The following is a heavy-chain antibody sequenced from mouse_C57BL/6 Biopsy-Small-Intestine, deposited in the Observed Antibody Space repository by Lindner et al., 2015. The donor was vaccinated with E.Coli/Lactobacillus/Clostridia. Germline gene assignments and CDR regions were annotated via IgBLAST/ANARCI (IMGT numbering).Heavy chain of an antibody. CDR2: ISDGGSYT. CDR1: GLTFRSYA. CDR3: ARELFSCFDY. Sequence: VQLQESGGGLVKPGGSLQLSCAASGLTFRSYAMSWVRQTPEKRLEWVATISDGGSYTYYPDNVKGRFTISRDNAKNNLYLQMSHLKSEDTAMYYCARELFSCFDYWGQGTTLTVSS. V-gene: IGHV5-4*01. J-gene: IGHJ2*01.